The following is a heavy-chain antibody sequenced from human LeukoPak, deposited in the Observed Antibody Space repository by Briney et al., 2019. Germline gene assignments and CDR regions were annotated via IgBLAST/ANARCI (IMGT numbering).Heavy chain of an antibody. D-gene: IGHD3-22*01. V-gene: IGHV3-21*01. CDR3: ARGNYYDSSYYYHWYFDV. CDR1: GFTFSSCN. J-gene: IGHJ2*01. CDR2: ISSGSTYI. Sequence: GRSLRLSCAASGFTFSSCNMNWVRQAPGKGLEWVSSISSGSTYIYYADSVKGRFTISRDNAKNSLYLQMNSLRAEDTAVYYCARGNYYDSSYYYHWYFDVWGRGTLVTVSS.